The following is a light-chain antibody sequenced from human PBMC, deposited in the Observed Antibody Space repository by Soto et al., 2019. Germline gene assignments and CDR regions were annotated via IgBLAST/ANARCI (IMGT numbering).Light chain of an antibody. V-gene: IGLV2-14*02. CDR1: SSDVGSYNL. J-gene: IGLJ1*01. CDR3: SSFTTRSTRV. CDR2: EVS. Sequence: QSALTQPASVSGSPGQSITISCTGTSSDVGSYNLVSWYQQFPGKAPTLMIYEVSYRPSGVSSRFSGSKSGNTASLTISGLQAEDEADYYCSSFTTRSTRVFGTGTKVTVL.